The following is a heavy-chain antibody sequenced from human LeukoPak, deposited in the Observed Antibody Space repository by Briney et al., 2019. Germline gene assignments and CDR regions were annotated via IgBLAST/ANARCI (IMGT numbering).Heavy chain of an antibody. Sequence: PGGSLRLSCAASEFSVGSDYMTWVRQAPGKGLEWVSLIYSGGSTYYADSVKGRFTISRDNSKNTLYLQMNSLRAEDTAVYYCARARYSSSWYDRGFIDYWGQGTLVTVSS. V-gene: IGHV3-66*01. J-gene: IGHJ4*02. D-gene: IGHD6-13*01. CDR3: ARARYSSSWYDRGFIDY. CDR1: EFSVGSDY. CDR2: IYSGGST.